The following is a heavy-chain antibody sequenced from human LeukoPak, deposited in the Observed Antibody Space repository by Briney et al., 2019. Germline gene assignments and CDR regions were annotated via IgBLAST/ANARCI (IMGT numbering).Heavy chain of an antibody. V-gene: IGHV1-69*13. CDR1: GGTFSSYA. CDR3: ARGRELEIAVAADPYYYMDV. CDR2: IIPIFGTA. Sequence: ASVKVSCKASGGTFSSYAISWVRQAPGQGLEWMGGIIPIFGTANYAQKFQGRVTITADESTSTAYMELSSLRSEDTAVYYCARGRELEIAVAADPYYYMDVWGKGTTVTVSS. J-gene: IGHJ6*03. D-gene: IGHD6-19*01.